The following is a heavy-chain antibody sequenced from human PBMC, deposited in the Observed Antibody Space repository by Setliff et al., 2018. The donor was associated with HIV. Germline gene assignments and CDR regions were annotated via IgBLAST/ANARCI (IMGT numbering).Heavy chain of an antibody. J-gene: IGHJ6*03. V-gene: IGHV4-61*09. Sequence: SETLSLTCTVSGGSINSGGYYWTWVRQHPGKGLQWIGHIYTSGSTNYNPSLKSRVTMSVGTSKNQFSLKLSSVTAADTAVYYCARCYYNFWSGYPLDYMDVWGKGTTVTVSS. CDR1: GGSINSGGYY. CDR3: ARCYYNFWSGYPLDYMDV. CDR2: IYTSGST. D-gene: IGHD3-3*01.